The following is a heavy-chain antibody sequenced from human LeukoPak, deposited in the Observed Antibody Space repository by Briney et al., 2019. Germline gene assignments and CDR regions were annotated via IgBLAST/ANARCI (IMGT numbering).Heavy chain of an antibody. D-gene: IGHD6-6*01. J-gene: IGHJ4*02. Sequence: PSQTLSLTCTVSGGSISSGGYYWSWIRQPPGKGLEWIGYIYHSGSTYYNPSLKSRVTISVDTSKNQFSLKLSSVTAADTAVYYCARHGVSSSSDYWGQGTLVTVSS. CDR1: GGSISSGGYY. CDR2: IYHSGST. CDR3: ARHGVSSSSDY. V-gene: IGHV4-30-2*03.